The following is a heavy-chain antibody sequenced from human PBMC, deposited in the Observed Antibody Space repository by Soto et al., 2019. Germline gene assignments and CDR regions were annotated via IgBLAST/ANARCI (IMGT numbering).Heavy chain of an antibody. V-gene: IGHV3-30*03. J-gene: IGHJ4*02. CDR1: GFTFSSYG. Sequence: PGGSLRLSCAASGFTFSSYGMHWVRQAPGKGLEWVAVISYDGSNKYYADSVKGRFTISRDNAKNSLYLQMNSLRVDDTALYYCARDQDWALDYWGQGVTVVTVSS. CDR3: ARDQDWALDY. D-gene: IGHD2-21*01. CDR2: ISYDGSNK.